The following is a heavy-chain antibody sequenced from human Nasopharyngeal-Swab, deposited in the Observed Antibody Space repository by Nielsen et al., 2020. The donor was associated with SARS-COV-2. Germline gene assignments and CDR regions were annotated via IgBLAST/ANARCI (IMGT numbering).Heavy chain of an antibody. Sequence: GGSLRLSCAASGFTFSSYSMNWVRQAPGKGLEWVSSISSSSSYIYYADSVKGRFTISRDNAENSLYLQMNSLRAEDTAVYYCARRAVAGEYFQHWGQGTLVTVSS. D-gene: IGHD6-19*01. V-gene: IGHV3-21*01. CDR2: ISSSSSYI. CDR1: GFTFSSYS. J-gene: IGHJ1*01. CDR3: ARRAVAGEYFQH.